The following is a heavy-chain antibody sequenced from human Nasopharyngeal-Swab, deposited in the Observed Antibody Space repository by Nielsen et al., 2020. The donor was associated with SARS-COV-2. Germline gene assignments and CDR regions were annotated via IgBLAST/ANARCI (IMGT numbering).Heavy chain of an antibody. CDR3: ARDFALYGDSVDY. D-gene: IGHD4-17*01. Sequence: ASVKVSCKASGYTFLTYGISWVRQAPGQGLEWMGWINPHSRGTKYAQKFQGRVTMTSDTSINTAYMELRRLRSDDTAVYYCARDFALYGDSVDYWGQGTLVTVSS. J-gene: IGHJ4*02. CDR1: GYTFLTYG. CDR2: INPHSRGT. V-gene: IGHV1-2*02.